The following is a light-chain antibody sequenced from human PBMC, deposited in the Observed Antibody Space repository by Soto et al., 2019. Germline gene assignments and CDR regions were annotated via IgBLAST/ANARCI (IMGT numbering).Light chain of an antibody. CDR2: DTF. CDR1: QSVSSH. J-gene: IGKJ2*01. Sequence: ELVLTQSPATLSLSPGERATLSCRASQSVSSHLAWYQQKPGQAPRLLMYDTFNRATGIPARFNGSGSGTDFTLTISSLEPQDFAVYYCQQSSNWPPGYTFGQGTKLEIK. CDR3: QQSSNWPPGYT. V-gene: IGKV3-11*01.